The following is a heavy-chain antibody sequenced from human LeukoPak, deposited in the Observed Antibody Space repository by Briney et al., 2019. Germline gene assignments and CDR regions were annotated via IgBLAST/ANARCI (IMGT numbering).Heavy chain of an antibody. D-gene: IGHD3-22*01. J-gene: IGHJ4*02. Sequence: ASMKVSRKASGYTFTDYYLHWVRQAPGQGLEWMGRITPNSGGTNYAQKFQGRVTVTRDTSINTAYMELSRLTFDDTGMYYCARDGAGGGYYGLNYWGQGTLVTVSS. CDR1: GYTFTDYY. CDR2: ITPNSGGT. CDR3: ARDGAGGGYYGLNY. V-gene: IGHV1-2*05.